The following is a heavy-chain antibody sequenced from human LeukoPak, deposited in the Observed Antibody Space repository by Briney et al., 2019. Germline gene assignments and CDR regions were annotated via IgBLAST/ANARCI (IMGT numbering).Heavy chain of an antibody. Sequence: PSETLSLTCAVYGESFSGYYWSWIRQPPGKGLEWIGYIYYSGSTNYNPSLKSRVTISVDTSKNQFSLKLSSVTAADTAVYYCARHSRADFWSGYYTGWYSPYGMDVWGQGTTVTVSS. CDR2: IYYSGST. D-gene: IGHD3-3*01. CDR1: GESFSGYY. J-gene: IGHJ6*02. CDR3: ARHSRADFWSGYYTGWYSPYGMDV. V-gene: IGHV4-59*08.